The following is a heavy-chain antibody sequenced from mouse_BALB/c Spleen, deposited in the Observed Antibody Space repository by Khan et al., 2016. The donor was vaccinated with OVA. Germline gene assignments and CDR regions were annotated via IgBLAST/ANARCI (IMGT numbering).Heavy chain of an antibody. Sequence: QVQLKESGPGLVQPSQSLSFTCTVSGFSLTTYGVHWVRQSPGKGLEWLGVIWSGGSTDYNAAFISRLSISKDSSKSQVFFKMNSLQVNDTAIYYCARNYDYDEGLAYWGQGTLVTVSA. CDR2: IWSGGST. CDR3: ARNYDYDEGLAY. V-gene: IGHV2-2*02. CDR1: GFSLTTYG. J-gene: IGHJ3*01. D-gene: IGHD2-4*01.